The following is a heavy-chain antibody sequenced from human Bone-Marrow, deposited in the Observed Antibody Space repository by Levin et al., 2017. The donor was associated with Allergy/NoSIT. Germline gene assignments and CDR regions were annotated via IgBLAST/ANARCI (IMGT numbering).Heavy chain of an antibody. CDR2: INPSSGST. Sequence: ASVKVSCKTSGYSFADSYIHWVRQAPGQGLEWVGWINPSSGSTNSAQKFQGRVTLTRDTSISTAYMEVSRLISDDTAVYYCARGGGQWLVQVYFDYWGQGTPVTVSS. D-gene: IGHD6-19*01. CDR3: ARGGGQWLVQVYFDY. CDR1: GYSFADSY. V-gene: IGHV1-2*02. J-gene: IGHJ4*02.